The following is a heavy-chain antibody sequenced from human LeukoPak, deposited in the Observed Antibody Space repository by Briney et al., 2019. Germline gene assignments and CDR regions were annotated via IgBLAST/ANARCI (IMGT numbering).Heavy chain of an antibody. CDR1: GFIFSSYT. Sequence: GGSLRLSFSSSGFIFSSYTMHWVRQAPGKGLEYVSGISSNGVNTYYPDSLKGRFTISRDNSKNTLYLQMSSLRPEDTAVYSCVKGDVYTSSGLDYWGQGTLVSVSS. J-gene: IGHJ4*02. CDR3: VKGDVYTSSGLDY. D-gene: IGHD3-16*01. V-gene: IGHV3-64D*06. CDR2: ISSNGVNT.